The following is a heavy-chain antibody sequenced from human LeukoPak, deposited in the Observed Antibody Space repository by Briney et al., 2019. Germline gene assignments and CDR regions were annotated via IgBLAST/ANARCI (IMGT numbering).Heavy chain of an antibody. Sequence: GSSVKVSRKASGGAFSSYAISWVRQAPGQGLEWMGRIIPIFGTPNYAQKFQGRVTITADESTNTAYMELSSLRSEDTAVYYCAREGYCSTTGCHDAYWGQGTLVTVSS. CDR1: GGAFSSYA. CDR2: IIPIFGTP. J-gene: IGHJ4*02. D-gene: IGHD2-2*01. CDR3: AREGYCSTTGCHDAY. V-gene: IGHV1-69*15.